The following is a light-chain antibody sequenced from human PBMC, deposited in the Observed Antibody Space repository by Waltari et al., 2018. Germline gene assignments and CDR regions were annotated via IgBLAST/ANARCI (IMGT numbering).Light chain of an antibody. CDR3: QQYNSAPWT. V-gene: IGKV1-5*01. Sequence: DIQMTQSPSSLSASVGDKVTITCQASQSINSWLTWYQQKPGKVPKPLIYRTSSLESGVPSRFSGSGSGTDFTLTISSLQPEDFATYYCQQYNSAPWTFGQGTKVEIK. CDR1: QSINSW. CDR2: RTS. J-gene: IGKJ1*01.